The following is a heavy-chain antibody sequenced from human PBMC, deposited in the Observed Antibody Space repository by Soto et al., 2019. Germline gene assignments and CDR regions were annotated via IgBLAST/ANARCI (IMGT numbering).Heavy chain of an antibody. V-gene: IGHV5-51*01. CDR2: IYPGDHET. Sequence: PGESLKISCQSSGYTFSNFWIGWVRQLPGKGLEWMGIIYPGDHETRYSPSFHGKVTISADRSINTLFLQMNSLRAEDTAIYYCAKKVNSGPGSQYFDYWGQGTLVTVSS. CDR1: GYTFSNFW. J-gene: IGHJ4*02. D-gene: IGHD3-10*01. CDR3: AKKVNSGPGSQYFDY.